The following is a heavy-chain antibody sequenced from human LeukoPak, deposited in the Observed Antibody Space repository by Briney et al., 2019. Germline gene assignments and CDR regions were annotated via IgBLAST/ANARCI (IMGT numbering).Heavy chain of an antibody. CDR3: ARSGGSGFQLDS. Sequence: SDTLSPTCTVSGGSIGSYYWSWIRQPAGKGLEWIGRSYTTGSTNYNPSLKSRVTMSLDTSKNQLSLNLSSVTAADTAVYYCARSGGSGFQLDSWGQGTLVTVSS. CDR2: SYTTGST. D-gene: IGHD1-26*01. CDR1: GGSIGSYY. J-gene: IGHJ4*02. V-gene: IGHV4-4*07.